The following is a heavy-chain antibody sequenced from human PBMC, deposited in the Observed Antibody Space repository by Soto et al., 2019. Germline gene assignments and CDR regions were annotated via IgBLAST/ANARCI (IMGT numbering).Heavy chain of an antibody. V-gene: IGHV4-59*08. CDR3: ARQGFGPLHGLVDV. Sequence: PSETLSLTCTVSGGSISSYYWSWFRQSPGKRMEWIGYVHHSWGSSYNPSLQSRVAISLVTSKSQFSLKVTSVTATDTAVYYCARQGFGPLHGLVDVWGQGTTVTVSS. CDR1: GGSISSYY. J-gene: IGHJ6*02. D-gene: IGHD3-10*01. CDR2: VHHSWGS.